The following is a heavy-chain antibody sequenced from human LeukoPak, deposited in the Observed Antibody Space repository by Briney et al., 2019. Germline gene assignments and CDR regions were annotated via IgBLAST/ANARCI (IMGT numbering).Heavy chain of an antibody. CDR3: ARVMITFGGVIVTYYYYGMDV. D-gene: IGHD3-16*02. CDR1: GYSISSGYY. CDR2: IYHSGST. J-gene: IGHJ6*04. V-gene: IGHV4-38-2*01. Sequence: SETLSLTCAVSGYSISSGYYWGWIRQPPGKGLEWIGSIYHSGSTYYNPSLKSRVTISVDTPKNQFSLKLSSVTAADTAVYYCARVMITFGGVIVTYYYYGMDVWGKGTTVTVSS.